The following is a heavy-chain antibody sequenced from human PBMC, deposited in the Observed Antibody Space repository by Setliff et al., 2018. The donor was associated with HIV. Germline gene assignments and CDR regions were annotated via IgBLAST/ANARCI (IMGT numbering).Heavy chain of an antibody. CDR1: GGSISSYY. V-gene: IGHV4-59*01. Sequence: SETLSLTCAVSGGSISSYYWSWIRQPPGKGLEWIGYIYYSGSTNYNPSLKSRVTISVDTSKNQFSLKLSSVTATDTAVYYCARREGTAAAGTYYMDVWGKGTTVTVSS. D-gene: IGHD6-13*01. CDR3: ARREGTAAAGTYYMDV. CDR2: IYYSGST. J-gene: IGHJ6*03.